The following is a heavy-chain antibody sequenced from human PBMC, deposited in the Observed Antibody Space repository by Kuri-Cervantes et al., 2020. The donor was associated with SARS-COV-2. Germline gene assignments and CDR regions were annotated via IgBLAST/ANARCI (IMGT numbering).Heavy chain of an antibody. D-gene: IGHD3-9*01. V-gene: IGHV3-21*01. J-gene: IGHJ4*02. CDR3: ASHDSLRYFDWLDY. CDR1: GFTFSSYS. CDR2: ISSSSSYI. Sequence: GESLKSGGEDSGFTFSSYSMNWVRQAPGKGLEWVSSISSSSSYIYYADSVKGRFTISRDNAKNSLYLQMNSLRAEDTAVYYCASHDSLRYFDWLDYWGQGTLVTVSS.